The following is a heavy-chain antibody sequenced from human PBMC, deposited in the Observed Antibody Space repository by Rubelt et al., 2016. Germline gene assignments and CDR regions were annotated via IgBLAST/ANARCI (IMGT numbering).Heavy chain of an antibody. CDR1: GFTFSSYG. J-gene: IGHJ3*02. Sequence: GFTFSSYGMHWVRQAPGKGLEWVSYISSSGSTIYYADSVKGRFTISRDNAKNSLYLQMNSLRAEDTAVYYCASGGEWELPLGHHAFDIWGQGTMVTVSS. V-gene: IGHV3-48*04. CDR2: ISSSGSTI. D-gene: IGHD1-26*01. CDR3: ASGGEWELPLGHHAFDI.